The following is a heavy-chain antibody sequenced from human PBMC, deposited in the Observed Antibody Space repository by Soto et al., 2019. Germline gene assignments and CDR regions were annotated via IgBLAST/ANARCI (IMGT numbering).Heavy chain of an antibody. CDR2: ISYDGSNK. D-gene: IGHD2-2*01. CDR3: ARDVRKYQLLQTTVDY. J-gene: IGHJ4*02. Sequence: GGSLRLSCAASGFTFSSYAMHWVRQAPGKGLEWVAVISYDGSNKYYADSEKGRFTISRDNSKNTLYLQMNSLRAEDTAVYYCARDVRKYQLLQTTVDYWGQGTLVTVS. V-gene: IGHV3-30-3*01. CDR1: GFTFSSYA.